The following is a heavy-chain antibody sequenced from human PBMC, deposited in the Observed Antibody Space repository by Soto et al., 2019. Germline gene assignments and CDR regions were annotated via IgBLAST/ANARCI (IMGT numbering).Heavy chain of an antibody. J-gene: IGHJ4*02. CDR2: IDPSDSYT. Sequence: PGESLKISCKGSGYSFTIYWISWVRQMPGKGLEWMGRIDPSDSYTNYSPSFQGHVTISADKSISTAYLQWSSLKASDTAMYYCSTYYYGSGSYYSDYWGQGTLVTVSS. CDR1: GYSFTIYW. V-gene: IGHV5-10-1*01. CDR3: STYYYGSGSYYSDY. D-gene: IGHD3-10*01.